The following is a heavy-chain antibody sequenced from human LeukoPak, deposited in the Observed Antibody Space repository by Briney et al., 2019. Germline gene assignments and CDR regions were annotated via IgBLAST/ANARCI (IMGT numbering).Heavy chain of an antibody. V-gene: IGHV3-21*01. CDR1: GFTFSSYS. D-gene: IGHD4-17*01. CDR3: ARDFAGDRDY. CDR2: ISSSSSYI. J-gene: IGHJ4*02. Sequence: GGSLRLSCAASGFTFSSYSMNWVRQAPGKGLEWVSSISSSSSYIYYADSVKGRFTISRDNAKNTLYLQMNSLRAEDTAVYYCARDFAGDRDYWGQGTLVTVSS.